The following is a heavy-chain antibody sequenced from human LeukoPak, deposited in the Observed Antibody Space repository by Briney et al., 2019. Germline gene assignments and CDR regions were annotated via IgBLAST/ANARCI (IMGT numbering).Heavy chain of an antibody. CDR1: GFTFSSYA. CDR3: AKEGGSGNWYYGMDV. Sequence: GGSLRLSCAASGFTFSSYAMSWVRQAPGKGLEWVSAIRGSGGSTYYADSVKGRFTISRDNSKNTMYLQMNSLRAEDTAVYYCAKEGGSGNWYYGMDVWGQGTTVTVSS. CDR2: IRGSGGST. J-gene: IGHJ6*02. D-gene: IGHD3-10*01. V-gene: IGHV3-23*01.